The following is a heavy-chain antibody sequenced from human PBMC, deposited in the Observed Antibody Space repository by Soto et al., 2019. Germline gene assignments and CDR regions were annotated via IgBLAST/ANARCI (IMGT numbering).Heavy chain of an antibody. Sequence: QVQLVESGGGEVQPGRSLRLSCAASGFTFSSYAMHWVRQAPGKGLEWVAVISYDGSNKYYADSVKGRFTISRDNSKNTLYLQMNSLRGEDTAVYYCTRRGYGMDVWGQGTTVTVS. J-gene: IGHJ6*02. CDR3: TRRGYGMDV. CDR1: GFTFSSYA. V-gene: IGHV3-30-3*01. CDR2: ISYDGSNK.